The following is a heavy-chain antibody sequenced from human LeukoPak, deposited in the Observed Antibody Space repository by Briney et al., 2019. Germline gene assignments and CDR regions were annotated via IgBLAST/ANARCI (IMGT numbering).Heavy chain of an antibody. D-gene: IGHD3-22*01. CDR3: ARDGEEYYYDSSGYYARY. J-gene: IGHJ4*02. CDR1: GFTLDDYG. Sequence: GGSLRLSCAASGFTLDDYGMSWVRHAPGKGLEWVSGINWNGGRTVYADSVKGRFTISRDNAKNSLYLQMNSLRAEDTALYYCARDGEEYYYDSSGYYARYWGQGTLVTVSS. V-gene: IGHV3-20*04. CDR2: INWNGGRT.